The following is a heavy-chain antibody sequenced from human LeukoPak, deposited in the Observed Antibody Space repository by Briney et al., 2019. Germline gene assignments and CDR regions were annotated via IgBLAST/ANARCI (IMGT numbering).Heavy chain of an antibody. D-gene: IGHD5-24*01. CDR3: ARRQQTGGDNGLHNWFDP. CDR2: IYYSGSS. Sequence: SETLSLTCTVSGGXISSSSYYWGWIRQPPGKRLEWIGSIYYSGSSYYNPSLKSRVTISVDTSKNQISLNMRSVTAADTAIYYCARRQQTGGDNGLHNWFDPWGQGILVTVSS. CDR1: GGXISSSSYY. J-gene: IGHJ5*02. V-gene: IGHV4-39*01.